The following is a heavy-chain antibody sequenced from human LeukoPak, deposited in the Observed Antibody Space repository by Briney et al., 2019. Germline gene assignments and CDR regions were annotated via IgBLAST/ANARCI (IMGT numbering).Heavy chain of an antibody. CDR1: GYTFTGYY. V-gene: IGHV1-2*02. Sequence: ASVKVSCKASGYTFTGYYINWVRQAPGQAPEWVGWVNPNTGGTRYAQKFQGRVTMTRDTSITTAFMELRGLTFDDTAVFYCVREAGPLDWGQGTLVTVSS. J-gene: IGHJ4*02. CDR2: VNPNTGGT. CDR3: VREAGPLD.